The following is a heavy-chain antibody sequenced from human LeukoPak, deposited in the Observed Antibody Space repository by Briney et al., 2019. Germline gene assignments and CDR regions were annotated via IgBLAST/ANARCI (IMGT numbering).Heavy chain of an antibody. CDR1: GFTFSSYA. V-gene: IGHV3-23*01. CDR3: AKGPSSWEPTYYFDY. D-gene: IGHD1-14*01. Sequence: PGGSLRLSCAPSGFTFSSYAMSWVRQAPGKGLAWVSAISGSGGSTYYADSVKGRFTIFRANSKNTLYLQMNSLRAEDTAVYYCAKGPSSWEPTYYFDYWGQGILVTVSS. J-gene: IGHJ4*02. CDR2: ISGSGGST.